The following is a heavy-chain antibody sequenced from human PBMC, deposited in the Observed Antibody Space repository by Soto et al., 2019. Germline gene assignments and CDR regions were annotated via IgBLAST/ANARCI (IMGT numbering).Heavy chain of an antibody. CDR2: ISGSGGST. CDR3: AKGRRAYGDYYLGV. D-gene: IGHD4-17*01. J-gene: IGHJ6*03. Sequence: QHGCSMEISRASCGVTVSSYAMTWVRKTPGKGLEWVSAISGSGGSTYYADSVKGRFTISRDNSKNTLYLQMNSLRAEDTAVYFCAKGRRAYGDYYLGVWGKGTTVTVSS. CDR1: GVTVSSYA. V-gene: IGHV3-23*01.